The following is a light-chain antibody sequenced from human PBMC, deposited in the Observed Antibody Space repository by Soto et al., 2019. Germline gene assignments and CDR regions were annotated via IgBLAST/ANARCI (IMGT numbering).Light chain of an antibody. Sequence: EIVLTQSPGTLSLSPGERATLSCRASQSVSSSYLAWYQQKPGQAPRLLIYGASSMATGIPDKFSGSASETYFTLTISRREPKDSAVYYWQEYGNSSWTFGQGTKVEIK. J-gene: IGKJ1*01. CDR2: GAS. CDR3: QEYGNSSWT. CDR1: QSVSSSY. V-gene: IGKV3-20*01.